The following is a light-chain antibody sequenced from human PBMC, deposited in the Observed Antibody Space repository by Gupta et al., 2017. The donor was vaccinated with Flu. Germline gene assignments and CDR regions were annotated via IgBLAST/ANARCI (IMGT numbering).Light chain of an antibody. CDR1: ESVNRK. J-gene: IGKJ2*03. CDR3: HERSDFYS. V-gene: IGKV3-11*01. CDR2: DTS. Sequence: EIVLTQSPGTLSLSPGETASLSCRASESVNRKLAWFQQKRGQPPRLLIYDTSERATGVPSRFSGSGYETDFTLTSTDREPEDFAVYYWHERSDFYSFGQGTYLEI.